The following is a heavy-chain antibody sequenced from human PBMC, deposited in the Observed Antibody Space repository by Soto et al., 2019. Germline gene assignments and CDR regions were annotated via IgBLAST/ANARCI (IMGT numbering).Heavy chain of an antibody. J-gene: IGHJ4*02. D-gene: IGHD2-8*01. CDR1: GYTFTSYD. V-gene: IGHV1-8*01. CDR2: MNPNSGNT. Sequence: QVQLVQSGAEVKKPGASVKVSCKASGYTFTSYDINWVRQATGQGLEWMGWMNPNSGNTGYAQKFQGRVTMTRNTSISTAYMELSSLRSEDTAVYYCARGRGDIVLMVYAKYFDSWGQGTLVTVSS. CDR3: ARGRGDIVLMVYAKYFDS.